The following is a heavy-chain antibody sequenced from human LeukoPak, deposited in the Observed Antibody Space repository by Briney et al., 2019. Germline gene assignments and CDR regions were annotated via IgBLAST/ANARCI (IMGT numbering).Heavy chain of an antibody. CDR1: GGSFSGYY. J-gene: IGHJ4*02. CDR3: ARSRVGDY. D-gene: IGHD2-2*01. V-gene: IGHV4-34*01. Sequence: SETLSLTCAVYGGSFSGYYWSWIRQPPGKGLEWIGEINHSGSTNYDPSLKSRVTISVDTSKNQFSLKLSSVTAADTAVYYCARSRVGDYRGQGTLVTVSS. CDR2: INHSGST.